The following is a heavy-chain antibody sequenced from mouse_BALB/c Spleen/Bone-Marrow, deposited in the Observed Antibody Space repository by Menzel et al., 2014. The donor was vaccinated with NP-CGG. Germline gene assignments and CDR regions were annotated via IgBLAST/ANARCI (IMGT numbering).Heavy chain of an antibody. V-gene: IGHV3-1*02. CDR2: IHYRGST. D-gene: IGHD1-1*01. CDR1: GYSITSGYG. CDR3: TRETTAVADLDY. J-gene: IGHJ2*01. Sequence: DVQLVESGSDLVKPSQSLSLTCTVTGYSITSGYGWHWIRQFPGNKLEWMGYIHYRGSTNYNPSLKSRISITRDTSKNQFSLQLNPVTTEDTATYYCTRETTAVADLDYWGQGATLTVTP.